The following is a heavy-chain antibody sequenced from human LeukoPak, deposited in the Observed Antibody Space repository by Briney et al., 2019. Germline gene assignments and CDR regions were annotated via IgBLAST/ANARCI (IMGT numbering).Heavy chain of an antibody. V-gene: IGHV3-23*01. CDR2: ISGSGTIT. D-gene: IGHD6-6*01. J-gene: IGHJ5*02. CDR1: GFPFTTYG. CDR3: AKAAFEYSSSSPNWFDP. Sequence: GGSLRLSCAASGFPFTTYGMTWVRQAPGEGLQWVAGISGSGTITYYSDSVKDRFTISRDNSKNTLHLLMTSLRAEDTAVYYCAKAAFEYSSSSPNWFDPWGQGTLVTVSS.